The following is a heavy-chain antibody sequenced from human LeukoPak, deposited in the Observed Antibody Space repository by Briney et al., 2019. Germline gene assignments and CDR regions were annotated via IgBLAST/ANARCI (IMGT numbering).Heavy chain of an antibody. CDR1: GYRFTSYW. Sequence: GESLKISCKGSGYRFTSYWIGWVRQMPGKGLEWMGIIYPGDSDTRYSPSFQGQVPISADKSISTAYLQWSSLKASDTAMYYCASAYCGGDCYLAFDIWGQGTMVTVSS. CDR2: IYPGDSDT. J-gene: IGHJ3*02. CDR3: ASAYCGGDCYLAFDI. V-gene: IGHV5-51*01. D-gene: IGHD2-21*02.